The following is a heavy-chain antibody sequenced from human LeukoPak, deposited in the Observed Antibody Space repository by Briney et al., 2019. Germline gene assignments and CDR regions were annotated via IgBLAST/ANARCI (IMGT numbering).Heavy chain of an antibody. D-gene: IGHD3-22*01. V-gene: IGHV3-30*03. CDR1: GFTFSRYG. Sequence: PGGSLRLSCSASGFTFSRYGMHWVRQAPGKGLEWVAVISYDGRKMKYADSVKGRFTISRDNSKDTLSLHMNTLRTEDTAVYYCARDYYDSSGYYYLPDYWGQGTLVTVSS. CDR2: ISYDGRKM. J-gene: IGHJ4*02. CDR3: ARDYYDSSGYYYLPDY.